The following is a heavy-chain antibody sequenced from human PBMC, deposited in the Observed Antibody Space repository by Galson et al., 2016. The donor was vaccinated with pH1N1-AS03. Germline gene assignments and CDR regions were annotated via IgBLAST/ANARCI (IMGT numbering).Heavy chain of an antibody. J-gene: IGHJ5*02. CDR3: AHFLYGDYATWFDP. CDR1: GFSLSTSGVG. V-gene: IGHV2-5*02. Sequence: PALVKPTQTLTLTCTFSGFSLSTSGVGVGWIRQPPGKALEWLALIYWDDDKHYSPSLKSRLTITKDTSKNQVVLTMTNMDPVDTATYYCAHFLYGDYATWFDPWGQGTRVTVSS. D-gene: IGHD4-17*01. CDR2: IYWDDDK.